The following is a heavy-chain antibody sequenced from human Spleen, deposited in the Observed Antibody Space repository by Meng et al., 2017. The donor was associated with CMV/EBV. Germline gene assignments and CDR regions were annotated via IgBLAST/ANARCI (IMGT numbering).Heavy chain of an antibody. Sequence: VRLVESGGGLVQPGGSLRLSCAASGFTVSSNYMSWVRQAPGKGLEWVSVIYSGGSTYYADSVKGRFTISRDNSKNTLYLQMNSLRAEDTAVYYCARDRDSSGWFGYWGQGTLVTVSS. CDR2: IYSGGST. CDR1: GFTVSSNY. D-gene: IGHD6-19*01. CDR3: ARDRDSSGWFGY. J-gene: IGHJ4*02. V-gene: IGHV3-66*01.